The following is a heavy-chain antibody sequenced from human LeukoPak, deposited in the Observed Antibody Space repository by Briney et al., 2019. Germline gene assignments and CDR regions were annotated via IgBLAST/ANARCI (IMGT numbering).Heavy chain of an antibody. CDR1: GGSISSGSYY. Sequence: SETLSLTCSVSGGSISSGSYYWSWIRQPAGKGLEWIGRFYTSGSTNYNPSLKSRVTISVDTSKNQFSLKLSSVTAADTAVYYCAGGLRYFDWSYTDYFDYWGQGTLVTVSS. V-gene: IGHV4-61*02. J-gene: IGHJ4*02. CDR2: FYTSGST. D-gene: IGHD3-9*01. CDR3: AGGLRYFDWSYTDYFDY.